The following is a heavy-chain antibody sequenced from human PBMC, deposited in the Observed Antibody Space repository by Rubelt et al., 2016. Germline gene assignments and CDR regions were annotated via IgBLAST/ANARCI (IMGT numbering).Heavy chain of an antibody. J-gene: IGHJ4*02. V-gene: IGHV1-2*02. Sequence: QVQLVQSGAEVKKPGASVKVSCKASGYTFTGYYMHWVRQAPGQGLEWMGWINPNSGGTNYAQEFQGRVTLTRETSVSTAYMGLSRLTSDDTAVYYCARGNSGYDYGLDYWGQGTLVTVSS. CDR3: ARGNSGYDYGLDY. CDR2: INPNSGGT. CDR1: GYTFTGYY. D-gene: IGHD5-12*01.